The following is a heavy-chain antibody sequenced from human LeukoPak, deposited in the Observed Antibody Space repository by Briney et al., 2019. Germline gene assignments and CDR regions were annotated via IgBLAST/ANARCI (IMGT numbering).Heavy chain of an antibody. CDR2: INPNRGHP. D-gene: IGHD3-10*01. V-gene: IGHV1-2*02. CDR1: GYTFTGDY. J-gene: IGHJ4*02. CDR3: ARGPPPTIVRGVIMEGDY. Sequence: ASGNVSCKASGYTFTGDYMHWVGQAPGPGLEWMGWINPNRGHPKHAQKHQARVPITRDTSISTVYMEQSRLRSDDTPVYYCARGPPPTIVRGVIMEGDYWGQGTLVTVSS.